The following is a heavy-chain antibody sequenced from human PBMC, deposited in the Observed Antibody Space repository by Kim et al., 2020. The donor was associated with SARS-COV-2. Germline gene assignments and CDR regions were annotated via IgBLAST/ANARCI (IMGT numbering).Heavy chain of an antibody. CDR3: ASSLVLRAFDI. V-gene: IGHV1-3*01. D-gene: IGHD3-10*01. Sequence: KYSQKYQGRVTITRDTSASTAYMELSCLRSEDTAVYYCASSLVLRAFDIWGQGTMVTVSS. J-gene: IGHJ3*02.